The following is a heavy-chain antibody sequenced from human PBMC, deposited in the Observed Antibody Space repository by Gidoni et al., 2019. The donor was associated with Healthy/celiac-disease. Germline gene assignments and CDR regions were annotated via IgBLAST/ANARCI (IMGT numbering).Heavy chain of an antibody. CDR3: AKEGGGGATTWADYFDY. V-gene: IGHV3-30*18. Sequence: QVQLVESGGGVVEPGRSLRLSCAASGFTFSSYGMHWVRQAPGKGLEWVAVISYDGSNKYYADAVKGRFTISRDNSKNTRYLQMNSLRAEDTAVYYCAKEGGGGATTWADYFDYWGQGTLVTVSS. CDR1: GFTFSSYG. CDR2: ISYDGSNK. J-gene: IGHJ4*02. D-gene: IGHD1-26*01.